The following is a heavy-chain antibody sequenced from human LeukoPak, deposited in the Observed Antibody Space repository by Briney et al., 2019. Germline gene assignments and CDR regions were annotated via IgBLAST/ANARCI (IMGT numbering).Heavy chain of an antibody. CDR3: ARASIAVAGLDY. D-gene: IGHD6-19*01. J-gene: IGHJ4*02. V-gene: IGHV4-59*01. CDR2: IYYSGST. Sequence: LETLSLTCTVSGGSISSYYWSWIRQPPGKGLEWIGYIYYSGSTNYNPSLKSRVTISVDTSKNQFSLKLSSVTAADTAVYYCARASIAVAGLDYWGQGTLVTVSS. CDR1: GGSISSYY.